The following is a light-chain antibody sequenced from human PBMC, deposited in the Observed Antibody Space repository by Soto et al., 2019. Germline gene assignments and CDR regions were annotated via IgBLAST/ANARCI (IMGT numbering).Light chain of an antibody. J-gene: IGLJ3*02. V-gene: IGLV8-61*01. Sequence: QAVVTQEPSFAVSPGGTVTLTCGLSSGSVSTIYFPSWYQQTPGQAPRTLIYNTNTRSSGVPDRFSGSILGNKAALTITGAQADDESDYHWIMYVGGGVPVFGGGTKLTVL. CDR2: NTN. CDR1: SGSVSTIYF. CDR3: IMYVGGGVPV.